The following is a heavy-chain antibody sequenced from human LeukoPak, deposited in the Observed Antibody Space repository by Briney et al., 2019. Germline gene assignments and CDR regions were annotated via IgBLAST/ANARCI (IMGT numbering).Heavy chain of an antibody. CDR3: ARCDAAAGRLHDY. D-gene: IGHD6-13*01. Sequence: KPGGSLRLSCAASGFTFSSYAMSWVRQPPGKGLEWIGSIYYSGSTYYNPSLKSRVTISVDTSKNQFSLKLSSVTAADTAVYYCARCDAAAGRLHDYWGQGTLVTVSS. J-gene: IGHJ4*02. V-gene: IGHV4-38-2*01. CDR1: GFTFSSYA. CDR2: IYYSGST.